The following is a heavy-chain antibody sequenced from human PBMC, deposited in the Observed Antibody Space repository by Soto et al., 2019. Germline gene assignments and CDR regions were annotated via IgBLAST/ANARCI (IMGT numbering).Heavy chain of an antibody. CDR3: AREVAAAGNDY. D-gene: IGHD6-13*01. V-gene: IGHV3-21*04. Sequence: EVQLVESGGGLVKPGGSLRLSCAASGFTFSSYSMNWVRQAPGKGLEWVSSISSSGSTIYYADSVKGRFTISRDNAKNSLYLQMNSLRAEDTAVYYCAREVAAAGNDYWGQGTLVTVSS. J-gene: IGHJ4*02. CDR2: ISSSGSTI. CDR1: GFTFSSYS.